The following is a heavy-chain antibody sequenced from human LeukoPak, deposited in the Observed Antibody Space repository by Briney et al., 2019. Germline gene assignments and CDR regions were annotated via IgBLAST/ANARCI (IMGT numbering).Heavy chain of an antibody. CDR3: ARGSIAAAAFGVFDY. J-gene: IGHJ4*02. D-gene: IGHD6-13*01. Sequence: SETLSLTCAVHGGSFSGYYWSWIRQPPGKGLEWIGEINHSGSTNYNPSLKSRVTISVDTSKNQFSLKLSSVTAADTAVYYCARGSIAAAAFGVFDYWGQGTLVTVSS. CDR1: GGSFSGYY. CDR2: INHSGST. V-gene: IGHV4-34*01.